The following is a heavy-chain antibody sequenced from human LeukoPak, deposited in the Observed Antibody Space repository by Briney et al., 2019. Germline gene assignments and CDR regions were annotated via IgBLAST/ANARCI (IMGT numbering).Heavy chain of an antibody. CDR2: IYYSGST. J-gene: IGHJ5*02. CDR1: GGSISSYY. CDR3: ARLLWFGGPFDP. V-gene: IGHV4-59*12. D-gene: IGHD3-10*01. Sequence: SETLSLTCTVSGGSISSYYWSWIRQPPGKGLQWIGYIYYSGSTNYNPSLKSRVTISVDTSKNQFSLKLSSVTAADTAVYYCARLLWFGGPFDPWGQGTLVTVSS.